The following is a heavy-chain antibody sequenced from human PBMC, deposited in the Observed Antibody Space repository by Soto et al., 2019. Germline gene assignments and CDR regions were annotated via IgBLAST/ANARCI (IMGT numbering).Heavy chain of an antibody. Sequence: EVQLVESGGGLIQPGGSLRLSCAASGFNFIRKYMLYSGGTTYYADSVKGRFTISRDTSENTLYLQMNSLRAEDTAVYYCARGLYDSGSFYFDFWGQGTLVTVSS. V-gene: IGHV3-53*01. CDR1: GFNFIRKY. D-gene: IGHD3-10*01. CDR3: ARGLYDSGSFYFDF. J-gene: IGHJ4*02. CDR2: YSGGTT.